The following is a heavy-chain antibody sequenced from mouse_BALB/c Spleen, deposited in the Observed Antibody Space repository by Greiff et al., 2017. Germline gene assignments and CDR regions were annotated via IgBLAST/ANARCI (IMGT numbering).Heavy chain of an antibody. Sequence: EVKLQESGPDLVKPSQSLSLTCTVTGYSITSGYSWHWIRQFPGNKLEWMGYIHYSGSTNYSPSLKSRISITRDTSKNQFFLQLNSVTTEDTATYDCAKSRTGLYAMDYWGQGTSVTVSS. J-gene: IGHJ4*01. CDR1: GYSITSGYS. D-gene: IGHD4-1*01. V-gene: IGHV3-1*02. CDR2: IHYSGST. CDR3: AKSRTGLYAMDY.